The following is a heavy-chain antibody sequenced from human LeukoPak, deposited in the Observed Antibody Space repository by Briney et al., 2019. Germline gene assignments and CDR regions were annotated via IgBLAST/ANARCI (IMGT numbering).Heavy chain of an antibody. V-gene: IGHV1-2*02. D-gene: IGHD3-10*01. J-gene: IGHJ4*02. CDR3: VKGDYYGSGTIIVL. CDR1: GYTFNGYY. Sequence: ASVKVSCKASGYTFNGYYMHWVRQAPGQGLEWMGWINPSSGDTNYAQKFQGRVTMTRDTSISTAYMELTSLRSDDTAVYYCVKGDYYGSGTIIVLWGQGTLVTVSS. CDR2: INPSSGDT.